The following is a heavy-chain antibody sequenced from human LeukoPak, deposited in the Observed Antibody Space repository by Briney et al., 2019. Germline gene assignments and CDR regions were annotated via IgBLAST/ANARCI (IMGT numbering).Heavy chain of an antibody. V-gene: IGHV4-30-4*08. CDR1: GGSISSGDYY. CDR3: ARDLSYDFWSGSPRYFDL. J-gene: IGHJ2*01. CDR2: IYYSGST. D-gene: IGHD3-3*01. Sequence: PSQTLSLTCTVSGGSISSGDYYWSWIRQPPGKGLEWIGYIYYSGSTYYNPSLKSRVTISVDTSKNQFSLKLSSVTAADTAVYYCARDLSYDFWSGSPRYFDLWGRGTPVTVSS.